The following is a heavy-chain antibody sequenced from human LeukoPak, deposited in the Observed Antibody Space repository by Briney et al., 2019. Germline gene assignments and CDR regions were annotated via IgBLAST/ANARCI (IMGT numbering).Heavy chain of an antibody. V-gene: IGHV3-30*04. J-gene: IGHJ3*02. CDR1: EFTFSTYA. D-gene: IGHD3-22*01. Sequence: GGSLRLSCAASEFTFSTYAMHWVRQAPGKGLEWVAVISYDGSKTYYADSVKGRFTISRDNSKNTLYLQMNSLRAEDTAVYYCAKVSVPYYYDSSGYLDAFDIWGQGTMVTVSS. CDR3: AKVSVPYYYDSSGYLDAFDI. CDR2: ISYDGSKT.